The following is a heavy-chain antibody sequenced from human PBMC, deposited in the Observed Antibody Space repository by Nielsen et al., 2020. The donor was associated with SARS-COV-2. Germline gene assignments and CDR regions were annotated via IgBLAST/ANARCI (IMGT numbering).Heavy chain of an antibody. CDR1: GFTFSDYY. CDR3: ARVLSHYYDSSGYYRINWFDP. V-gene: IGHV3-11*05. Sequence: GGSLRLSCAASGFTFSDYYMSWIRQAPGKGLEWVSYISSSSSYTNYADSVKGRFTISRDNAKNSLYLQMNSLRAEDTAVYYCARVLSHYYDSSGYYRINWFDPWGQGTLVTVSS. D-gene: IGHD3-22*01. J-gene: IGHJ5*02. CDR2: ISSSSSYT.